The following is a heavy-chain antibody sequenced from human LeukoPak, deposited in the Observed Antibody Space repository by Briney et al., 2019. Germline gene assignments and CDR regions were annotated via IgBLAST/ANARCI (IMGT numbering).Heavy chain of an antibody. V-gene: IGHV3-48*01. D-gene: IGHD2-15*01. Sequence: GGSLRLSCAASAFSLNAYNMNWVRQAPGKGLEWVSFISSTGGTIYYADAVKGRFTVSRDNAKNSLLLQMNSLRAEDTALYYCARGYSRAAFDIWGQGTMVTVSS. CDR3: ARGYSRAAFDI. CDR1: AFSLNAYN. J-gene: IGHJ3*02. CDR2: ISSTGGTI.